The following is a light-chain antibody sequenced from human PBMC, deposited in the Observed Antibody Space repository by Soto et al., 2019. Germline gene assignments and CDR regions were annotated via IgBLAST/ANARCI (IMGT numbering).Light chain of an antibody. Sequence: DIQMTQSPSTLSPSPGDRVTITCRASRSISDWLAWYQQKPGKAPILLIFDASNLKSGVPSRFSGSGSGTEFTLTISGLQPDDVATYYCLQYSSHSWTFGQGTKVDIK. CDR1: RSISDW. J-gene: IGKJ1*01. CDR2: DAS. V-gene: IGKV1-5*01. CDR3: LQYSSHSWT.